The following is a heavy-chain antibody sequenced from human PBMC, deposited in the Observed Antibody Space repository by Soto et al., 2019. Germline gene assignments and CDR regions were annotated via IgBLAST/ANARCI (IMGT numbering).Heavy chain of an antibody. CDR3: VKCHMVRGGGRDAFDI. D-gene: IGHD3-10*01. J-gene: IGHJ3*02. V-gene: IGHV3-23*01. CDR1: GFTFSSYA. Sequence: GGSLRLSCAASGFTFSSYAMSWVRQAPGKGQEWVSAISGSGGSIYYADSVKGRFTISRDNFKNTLYLQMNSLRAEDTFVFYCVKCHMVRGGGRDAFDIWGQGTMVTVSS. CDR2: ISGSGGSI.